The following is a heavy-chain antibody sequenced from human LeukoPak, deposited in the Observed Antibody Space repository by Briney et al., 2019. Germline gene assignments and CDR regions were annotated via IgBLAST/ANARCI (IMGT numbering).Heavy chain of an antibody. CDR2: INPNSGGT. CDR3: ARPYDSSGYYY. J-gene: IGHJ4*02. D-gene: IGHD3-22*01. Sequence: ASVKVSCKVSGHTLTELSMHWVRQAPGQGLEWMGWINPNSGGTNYAQKFQGRVTMTRDTSISTAYMELSRLRSDDTAVYYCARPYDSSGYYYWGQGTLVTVSS. V-gene: IGHV1-2*02. CDR1: GHTLTELS.